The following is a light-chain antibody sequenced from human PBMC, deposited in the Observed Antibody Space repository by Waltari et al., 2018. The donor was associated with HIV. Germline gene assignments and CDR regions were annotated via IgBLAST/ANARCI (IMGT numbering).Light chain of an antibody. V-gene: IGKV3-15*01. CDR2: VAS. CDR1: QSVSSN. J-gene: IGKJ4*01. CDR3: QQYNNWPPLT. Sequence: EIVMTQSPATLSLSPGERVTLSCRASQSVSSNLAWYQQKPGQAPRLLIYVASTRATGIPARSSGSGYGTEITLTISSLQSEDFAVYYCQQYNNWPPLTFGGGTKVEIK.